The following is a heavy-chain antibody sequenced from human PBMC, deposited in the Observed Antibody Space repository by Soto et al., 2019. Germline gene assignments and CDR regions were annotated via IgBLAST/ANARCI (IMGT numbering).Heavy chain of an antibody. CDR1: GGTFSSYT. CDR2: IIPILGIA. J-gene: IGHJ4*02. Sequence: QVQLVQSGAEVKKPGSSVKVSCKASGGTFSSYTISWVRQAPGQGLEWMGRIIPILGIANYAQKFQGRVTITADKSTSTAYMELSSLRSGDTAVYYCARDDELLRFDYWGQGTLVTVSS. V-gene: IGHV1-69*08. D-gene: IGHD1-26*01. CDR3: ARDDELLRFDY.